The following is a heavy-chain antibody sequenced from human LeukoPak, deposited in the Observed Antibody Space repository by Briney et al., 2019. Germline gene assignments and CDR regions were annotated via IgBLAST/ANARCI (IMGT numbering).Heavy chain of an antibody. Sequence: GRSLRLSCAASGFIFSSYATHWVRQAPGKGLEWVAVVSYDGSNKNYADSVRGRFTISRDNSKNTLYLQMNSLRPEDTAVYYCARSQGSTYNPRSGFDYWGQGTLVTVSS. D-gene: IGHD1-14*01. V-gene: IGHV3-30-3*01. CDR2: VSYDGSNK. CDR1: GFIFSSYA. CDR3: ARSQGSTYNPRSGFDY. J-gene: IGHJ4*02.